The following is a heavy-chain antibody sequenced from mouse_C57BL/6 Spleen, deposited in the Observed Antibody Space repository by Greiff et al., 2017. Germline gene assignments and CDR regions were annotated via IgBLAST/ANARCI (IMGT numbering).Heavy chain of an antibody. D-gene: IGHD1-1*01. Sequence: QVQLQQPGAELVRPGTSVKLSCKASGYTFTSYWMHWVKQRPGQGLEWIGVIDPSDSYTNYNQKFKGKATLTVDTSSSTAYMQLSSLTSEDSAVYYCARRDYGSSYDAMDYWGQGTSVTVSS. CDR3: ARRDYGSSYDAMDY. CDR1: GYTFTSYW. V-gene: IGHV1-59*01. CDR2: IDPSDSYT. J-gene: IGHJ4*01.